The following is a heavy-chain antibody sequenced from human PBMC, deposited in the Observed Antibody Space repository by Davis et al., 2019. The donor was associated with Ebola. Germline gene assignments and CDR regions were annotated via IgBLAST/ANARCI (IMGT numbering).Heavy chain of an antibody. CDR2: IKQDGNEM. CDR3: ARVPRPKTYSTTWYYFDS. Sequence: GGSLRLSCTGSGFTFSNYWMSWVRQAPGKGLEWVANIKQDGNEMYYVDSVKGRFSTFRDNAKNSVYMQMNSLRAEDTAVYYCARVPRPKTYSTTWYYFDSWGQGTLVTVSS. J-gene: IGHJ4*02. CDR1: GFTFSNYW. D-gene: IGHD6-13*01. V-gene: IGHV3-7*03.